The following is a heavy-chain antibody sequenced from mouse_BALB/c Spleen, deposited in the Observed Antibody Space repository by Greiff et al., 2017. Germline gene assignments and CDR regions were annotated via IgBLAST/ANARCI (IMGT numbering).Heavy chain of an antibody. V-gene: IGHV5-12-1*01. Sequence: DVQLVESGGGLVKPGGSLKLSCAASGFAFSSYDMSWVRQTPEKRLEWVAYISSGGGSTYYPDTVKGRFTISRDNAKNTLYLQMSSLKSEDTAMYYCARHRNYYGSSLYYAMDYWGQGTSVTVSS. CDR2: ISSGGGST. CDR1: GFAFSSYD. CDR3: ARHRNYYGSSLYYAMDY. J-gene: IGHJ4*01. D-gene: IGHD1-1*01.